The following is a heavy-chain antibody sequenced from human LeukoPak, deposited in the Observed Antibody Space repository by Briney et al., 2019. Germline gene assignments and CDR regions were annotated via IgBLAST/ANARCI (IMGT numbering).Heavy chain of an antibody. V-gene: IGHV4-61*02. D-gene: IGHD6-13*01. CDR1: GGSISSGSYY. CDR3: ARADRKQQLVQVGFSHYYMDV. CDR2: IYTSGST. J-gene: IGHJ6*03. Sequence: PSETLSLTCTVSGGSISSGSYYWSWIRQPAGKGLEWIGRIYTSGSTNYNPSLKSRVTISVDTSKNQFSLKLSSVTAADTAVYYCARADRKQQLVQVGFSHYYMDVWGKGTTVTVSS.